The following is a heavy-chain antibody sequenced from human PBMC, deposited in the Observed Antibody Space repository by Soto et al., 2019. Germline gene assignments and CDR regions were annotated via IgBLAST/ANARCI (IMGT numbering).Heavy chain of an antibody. V-gene: IGHV4-34*01. J-gene: IGHJ4*02. CDR3: ARGPRPLYSYALRTSYYFDY. CDR2: INHSGST. CDR1: GGSFSGYY. Sequence: SETVSLTCAVYGGSFSGYYWSWIRQPPGKGLEWIGEINHSGSTNYNPSPKSRVTISVDTSKNQFSLKLSSVTAADTAVYYCARGPRPLYSYALRTSYYFDYWGQGTLVTVSS. D-gene: IGHD5-18*01.